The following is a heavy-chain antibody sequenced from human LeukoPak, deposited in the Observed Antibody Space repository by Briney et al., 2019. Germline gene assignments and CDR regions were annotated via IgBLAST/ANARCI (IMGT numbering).Heavy chain of an antibody. Sequence: SETLSLTCTVSGGSISYDYWSWIRQSPGKRLEWIGYIHYSGATNYSPSLKSRVTISVDTSKNQFSLKLSSVTAADTALYYCATLRGASTAVFDSWGQGALVSVSS. CDR3: ATLRGASTAVFDS. CDR1: GGSISYDY. CDR2: IHYSGAT. J-gene: IGHJ4*02. V-gene: IGHV4-59*08. D-gene: IGHD2-21*02.